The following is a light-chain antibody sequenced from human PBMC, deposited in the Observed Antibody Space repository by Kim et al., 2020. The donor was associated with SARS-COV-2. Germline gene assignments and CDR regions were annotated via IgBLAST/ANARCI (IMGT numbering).Light chain of an antibody. J-gene: IGLJ3*02. Sequence: SSELTQDPAVSVALGQTVRITCQGDSLRTYYASWYQQKPGQAPVFVIYGKNNRPSGIPDRFSGSSSGNTASLTITGAQAEDEADYYCNSRDSIRNNWVFG. V-gene: IGLV3-19*01. CDR1: SLRTYY. CDR3: NSRDSIRNNWV. CDR2: GKN.